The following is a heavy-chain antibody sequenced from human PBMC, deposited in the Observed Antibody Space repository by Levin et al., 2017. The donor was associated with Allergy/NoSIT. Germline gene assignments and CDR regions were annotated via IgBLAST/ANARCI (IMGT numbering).Heavy chain of an antibody. J-gene: IGHJ3*02. V-gene: IGHV4-30-4*01. D-gene: IGHD3-10*01. Sequence: SQTLSLTCTVSSGSISSGDYYWSWIRQPPGKGPEWIGYIYYSGTTDYTPSLRSRLTISIDTSKNQFSLKLTSVTAADTAVYYCARTFPEDFNDYYYGAFDIWGQGTMVTVSS. CDR1: SGSISSGDYY. CDR3: ARTFPEDFNDYYYGAFDI. CDR2: IYYSGTT.